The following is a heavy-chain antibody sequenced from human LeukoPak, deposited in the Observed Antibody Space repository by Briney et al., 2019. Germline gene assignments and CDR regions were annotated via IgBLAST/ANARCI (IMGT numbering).Heavy chain of an antibody. J-gene: IGHJ4*02. Sequence: GGSLRLSRAASGFIFSTYAMSWVRQAPGKGLEWVSAITGSGDSTYYADSVKGRFTISRDNSKNTLSLQMNSLRAEDTAVYYCAKENPVGGTNYFDYWGQGTLVTVPS. CDR1: GFIFSTYA. V-gene: IGHV3-23*01. D-gene: IGHD1-26*01. CDR2: ITGSGDST. CDR3: AKENPVGGTNYFDY.